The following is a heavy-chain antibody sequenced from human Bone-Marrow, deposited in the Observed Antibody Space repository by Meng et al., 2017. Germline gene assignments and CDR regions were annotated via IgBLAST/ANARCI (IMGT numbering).Heavy chain of an antibody. CDR2: INHSGST. J-gene: IGHJ4*02. CDR3: ARVHGYYYGSGSHVFDY. D-gene: IGHD3-10*01. CDR1: GVSFSGYY. Sequence: SETLSLTCAVYGVSFSGYYWSWIRQPPGKGLEWIGEINHSGSTNYNPSLKSRVTISVDTSKNQFSLKLSSVTAADTAVYYCARVHGYYYGSGSHVFDYWGQGTLVTVSS. V-gene: IGHV4-34*01.